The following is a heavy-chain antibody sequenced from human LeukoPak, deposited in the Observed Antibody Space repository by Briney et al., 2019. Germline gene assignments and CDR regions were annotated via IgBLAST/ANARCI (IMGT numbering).Heavy chain of an antibody. D-gene: IGHD3-16*01. CDR1: GFTFSSYW. CDR2: IKEDGSEK. V-gene: IGHV3-7*01. J-gene: IGHJ4*02. Sequence: GGSLRLSCAPSGFTFSSYWMSWVRQAPGQGLEWVAKIKEDGSEKYYVDSVKGRFTISRDNAKNSLNLQMNSLRAEDTAVFYCARDPEGFGATYFDYWGQGTLVTVSS. CDR3: ARDPEGFGATYFDY.